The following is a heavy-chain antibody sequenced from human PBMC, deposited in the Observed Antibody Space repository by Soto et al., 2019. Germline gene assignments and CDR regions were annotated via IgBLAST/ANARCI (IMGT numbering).Heavy chain of an antibody. CDR2: INVYNGNT. D-gene: IGHD3-10*01. CDR3: ARVTSRGEYDY. J-gene: IGHJ4*02. CDR1: GYTFTSYG. V-gene: IGHV1-18*01. Sequence: QVQLVQSGAEVKKPGASVKVSCKASGYTFTSYGISWVRQAPGQGLEWMGWINVYNGNTNYAQKLQGRVTMPTDTSTSTAYLDLRSLRSDDTAVYFCARVTSRGEYDYWGQGTLVTVSS.